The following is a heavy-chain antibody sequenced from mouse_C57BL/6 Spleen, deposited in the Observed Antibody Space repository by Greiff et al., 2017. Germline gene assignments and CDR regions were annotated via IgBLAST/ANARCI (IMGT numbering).Heavy chain of an antibody. D-gene: IGHD4-1*01. CDR2: ISYDGSN. Sequence: ESGPGLVKPSQSLSLTCSVTGYSITSGYYWNWIRQFPGNKLEWMGYISYDGSNNYNPSLKNRISITRDTSKNQFFLKLNSVTTEDTATYYCARGNWDEGDYFDYWGQGTTLTVSS. CDR3: ARGNWDEGDYFDY. V-gene: IGHV3-6*01. J-gene: IGHJ2*01. CDR1: GYSITSGYY.